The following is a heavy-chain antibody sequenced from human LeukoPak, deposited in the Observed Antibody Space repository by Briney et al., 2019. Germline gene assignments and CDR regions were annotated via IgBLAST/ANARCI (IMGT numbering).Heavy chain of an antibody. CDR3: ARGIVSPRFYDYMDV. V-gene: IGHV4-61*02. CDR1: GGSINSGNYY. Sequence: SETLSLTCTVSGGSINSGNYYWTWIRQPAGKGLEWIGRFFASGSTSSSHNPSLSGRASISVDTSKNQFSLELNSVTAADSAVYFCARGIVSPRFYDYMDVWGKGTTVTVSS. CDR2: FFASGST. D-gene: IGHD1-26*01. J-gene: IGHJ6*03.